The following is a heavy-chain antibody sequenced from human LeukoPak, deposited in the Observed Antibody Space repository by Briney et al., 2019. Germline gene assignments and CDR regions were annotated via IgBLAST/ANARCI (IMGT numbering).Heavy chain of an antibody. V-gene: IGHV4-59*01. CDR2: IYYSGST. CDR1: GGSISSYY. CDR3: ARSFSSGLDFDY. Sequence: PSETLSLTCTVSGGSISSYYWSWIRQPPGKGLEWMGYIYYSGSTNYNPSLKSRVTISVDTSKNQFSLKLSSVTAADTAVYYCARSFSSGLDFDYWGQGTLVTVSS. D-gene: IGHD6-19*01. J-gene: IGHJ4*02.